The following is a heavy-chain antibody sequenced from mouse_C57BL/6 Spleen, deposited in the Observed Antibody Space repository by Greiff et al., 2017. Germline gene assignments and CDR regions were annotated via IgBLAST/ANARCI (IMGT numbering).Heavy chain of an antibody. J-gene: IGHJ4*01. CDR3: ARSLTGFYAMDY. D-gene: IGHD4-1*01. V-gene: IGHV1-64*01. CDR1: GYTFTSYW. CDR2: IHPNSGST. Sequence: QVQLQQPGAELVKPGASVKLSCKASGYTFTSYWMHWVKQRPGQGLAWIGMIHPNSGSTNYNEKFKSKATLTVDKSSSPAYMQLSSLTSEDSAVYYCARSLTGFYAMDYWGQGTSVTVSS.